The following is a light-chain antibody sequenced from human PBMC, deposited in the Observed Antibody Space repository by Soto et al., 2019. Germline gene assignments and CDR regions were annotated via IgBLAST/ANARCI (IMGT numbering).Light chain of an antibody. CDR2: AAS. J-gene: IGKJ2*01. CDR3: LQYYDYPYS. Sequence: DIQMTQSPSSLPAAVEDRVTITCRASQGIRSDLGWYQQKPGKAPKRLIYAASILQSGVPSRFSGSGSGTEFTLTITSLQPEDFATCYFLQYYDYPYSFGQGTKLEIK. CDR1: QGIRSD. V-gene: IGKV1-17*01.